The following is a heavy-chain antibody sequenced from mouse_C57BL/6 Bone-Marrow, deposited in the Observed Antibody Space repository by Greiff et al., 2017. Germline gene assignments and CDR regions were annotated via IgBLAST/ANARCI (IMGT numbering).Heavy chain of an antibody. D-gene: IGHD4-1*01. CDR3: AELGRRYYAVDY. Sequence: QVQLQQSGAELVKPEASVKISCKASGYTFTDSYINWVKQRPGQGLEWIGQIGPGSGSTYYNEKFKGKATLTADKSSSTAYMQLSSLTSEDSAVYVCAELGRRYYAVDYWGKRTTVTV. J-gene: IGHJ4*01. CDR1: GYTFTDSY. CDR2: IGPGSGST. V-gene: IGHV1-77*01.